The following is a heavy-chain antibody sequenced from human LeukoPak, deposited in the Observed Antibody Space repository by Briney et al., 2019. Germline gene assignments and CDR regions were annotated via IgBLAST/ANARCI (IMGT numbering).Heavy chain of an antibody. Sequence: PGGSLRLACAASGFRFSSYAMSWVRQPPGKGLEWIGYVYYTGSTIYDPSLNSRVTISLDTSKRQFSLNLNSVTAADTAVYYCARRVVVTPTSLDAFDIWSQGTMVTVSS. CDR2: VYYTGST. D-gene: IGHD2-21*02. V-gene: IGHV4-59*08. CDR3: ARRVVVTPTSLDAFDI. CDR1: GFRFSSYA. J-gene: IGHJ3*02.